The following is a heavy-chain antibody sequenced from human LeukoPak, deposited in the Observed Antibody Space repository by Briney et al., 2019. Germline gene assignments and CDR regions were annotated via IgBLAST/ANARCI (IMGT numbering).Heavy chain of an antibody. CDR3: ARDSAGTTRYSFDY. D-gene: IGHD1-7*01. V-gene: IGHV1-18*01. Sequence: ASVKVSCKASGYTFTTYGFSWVRQAPGQGLEWMVWISAYNGNTNYAHNLRGRVTITTDTSTTTAYMELRSLRSDDTAVYYCARDSAGTTRYSFDYWGQGALVTVSS. CDR1: GYTFTTYG. J-gene: IGHJ4*02. CDR2: ISAYNGNT.